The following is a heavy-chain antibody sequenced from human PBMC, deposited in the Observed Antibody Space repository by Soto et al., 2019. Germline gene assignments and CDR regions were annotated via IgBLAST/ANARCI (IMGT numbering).Heavy chain of an antibody. J-gene: IGHJ6*02. V-gene: IGHV3-33*06. CDR1: GFTFSDYG. Sequence: QVQLVESGGGVVQPGRSLRLSCAASGFTFSDYGMHWVRQAPGKGLEWVAVIWYDGSNKYYADSVKGRFTTSRDNSKNMLYLQMNSLRAEDTAVYYCAKSDGSYSSGWYGGSTYYYGMDVWGQGTTVTVSS. CDR2: IWYDGSNK. D-gene: IGHD6-19*01. CDR3: AKSDGSYSSGWYGGSTYYYGMDV.